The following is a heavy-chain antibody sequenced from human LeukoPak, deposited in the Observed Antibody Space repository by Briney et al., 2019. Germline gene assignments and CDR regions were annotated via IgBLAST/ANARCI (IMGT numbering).Heavy chain of an antibody. V-gene: IGHV3-74*01. CDR1: YS. CDR2: INGDASST. Sequence: YSVGGVRLTPGNEIIWISRINGDASSTSYADSVKGRFTISRDNAKSTLFLQMNSLRVEDTAVYYCARARGNTYGYFEYWGQGTLVTVSS. D-gene: IGHD5-18*01. J-gene: IGHJ4*02. CDR3: ARARGNTYGYFEY.